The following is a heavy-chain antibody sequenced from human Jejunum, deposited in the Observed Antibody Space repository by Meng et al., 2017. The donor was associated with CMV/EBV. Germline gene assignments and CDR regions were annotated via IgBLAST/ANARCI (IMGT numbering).Heavy chain of an antibody. D-gene: IGHD2-2*02. Sequence: TYGLHWVRQAPGKGLEWVTFIRYDGSDEYSADSVKGRFTISRDNSKNTLYLEMKSLGPEDTAVYYCAKGFCSGTDCYTDYYYGMDVWGQGTTVTVSS. V-gene: IGHV3-30*02. J-gene: IGHJ6*02. CDR2: IRYDGSDE. CDR3: AKGFCSGTDCYTDYYYGMDV. CDR1: TYG.